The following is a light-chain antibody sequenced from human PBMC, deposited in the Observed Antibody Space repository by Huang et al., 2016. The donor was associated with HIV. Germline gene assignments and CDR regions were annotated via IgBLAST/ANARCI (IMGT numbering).Light chain of an antibody. V-gene: IGKV2-29*02. CDR2: EAS. CDR1: RSLQINGAKTF. J-gene: IGKJ1*01. Sequence: DVVMTQTPLSLSVTPGQPASLSCQSSRSLQINGAKTFFYWFVQKSGLPQQLLIYEASSRFSGVPDSFTGSGSGTDFTLQISRVEAEDVGIYYCMQGIYLPPTFGQGTKVEI. CDR3: MQGIYLPPT.